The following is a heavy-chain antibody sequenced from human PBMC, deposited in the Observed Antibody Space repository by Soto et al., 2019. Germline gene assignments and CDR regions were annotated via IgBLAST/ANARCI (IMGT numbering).Heavy chain of an antibody. CDR1: GFTFSDYY. V-gene: IGHV3-11*01. Sequence: QVQLVESGGGMVKPGGSLRLSCATSGFTFSDYYMTWVRQSPGKGLEWVSYISSGGSTINYVDSVKGRFTISRDNAKNSLSLQMNSLRAEDTAVYYCARKDFYYGLDVWGQGTTVTVSS. CDR3: ARKDFYYGLDV. CDR2: ISSGGSTI. J-gene: IGHJ6*02.